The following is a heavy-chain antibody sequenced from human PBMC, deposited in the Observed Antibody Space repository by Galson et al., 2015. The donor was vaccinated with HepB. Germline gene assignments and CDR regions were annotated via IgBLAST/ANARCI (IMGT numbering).Heavy chain of an antibody. CDR3: ARERYCSSTSCYDAFDI. Sequence: SLRLSCAASRFTFSSYGMHWVRQAPGKGLEWVAVIWYDGSNKYYADSVKGRFTISRDNSKNTLYLQMNSLRAEDTAVYYCARERYCSSTSCYDAFDIWGQGTMVTVSS. CDR1: RFTFSSYG. V-gene: IGHV3-33*01. D-gene: IGHD2-2*01. J-gene: IGHJ3*02. CDR2: IWYDGSNK.